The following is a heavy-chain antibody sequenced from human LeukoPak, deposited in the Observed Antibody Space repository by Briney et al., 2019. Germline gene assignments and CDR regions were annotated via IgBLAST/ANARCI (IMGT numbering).Heavy chain of an antibody. CDR1: GFTFSNYA. CDR2: IYNGGST. J-gene: IGHJ6*03. CDR3: ARALRGYSYGYDYYYMDV. D-gene: IGHD5-18*01. V-gene: IGHV3-53*01. Sequence: PGGSLRLSCAASGFTFSNYAMSLVRQAPGKGLEWVSVIYNGGSTYYADSVKGRFTISRDNSKNTLYLQMNSLRAEDTAVYYCARALRGYSYGYDYYYMDVWGKGTTVTVSS.